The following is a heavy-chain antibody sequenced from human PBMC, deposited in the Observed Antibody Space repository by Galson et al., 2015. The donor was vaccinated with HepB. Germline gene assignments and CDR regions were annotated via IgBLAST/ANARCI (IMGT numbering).Heavy chain of an antibody. CDR1: GFTFTDAW. D-gene: IGHD1-14*01. V-gene: IGHV3-15*01. CDR3: TTTVRPEDFIDY. CDR2: IKSKTFGGTV. J-gene: IGHJ4*02. Sequence: SLRLSCAAPGFTFTDAWVSWVRQAPGKGLEWVGRIKSKTFGGTVDYATPVKGRFTISRDDSKHTLSLLMNSLKTEDTAVYYCTTTVRPEDFIDYWGQGTLVTVSS.